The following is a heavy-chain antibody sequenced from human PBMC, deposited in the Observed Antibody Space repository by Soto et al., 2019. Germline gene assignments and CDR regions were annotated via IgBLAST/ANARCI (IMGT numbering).Heavy chain of an antibody. CDR1: GFTFSSYS. CDR3: ARDKGAMGYSGYGQDYYYYYGMDV. J-gene: IGHJ6*02. CDR2: ISSSSSTI. V-gene: IGHV3-48*02. D-gene: IGHD5-12*01. Sequence: PGRSLRLSCAASGFTFSSYSMNWVRQAPGKGLEWVSYISSSSSTIYYADSVKGRFTISRDNAKNSLYLQMNSLRDEDTAVYYCARDKGAMGYSGYGQDYYYYYGMDVWGQGTTVTVSS.